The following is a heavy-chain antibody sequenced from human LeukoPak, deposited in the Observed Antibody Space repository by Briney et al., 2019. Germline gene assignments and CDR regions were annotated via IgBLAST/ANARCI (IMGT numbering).Heavy chain of an antibody. CDR2: ISYDGSNK. J-gene: IGHJ4*02. CDR3: AKEMYYSDSSGLFDY. V-gene: IGHV3-30*18. CDR1: GFTFSSYG. D-gene: IGHD3-22*01. Sequence: GGSLRLSCAASGFTFSSYGMPWVRQAPGKGLEWVAVISYDGSNKYYADSVKGRFTISRDNSKNTLYLQMNSLRAEDTAVYYCAKEMYYSDSSGLFDYWGQGTLITVSS.